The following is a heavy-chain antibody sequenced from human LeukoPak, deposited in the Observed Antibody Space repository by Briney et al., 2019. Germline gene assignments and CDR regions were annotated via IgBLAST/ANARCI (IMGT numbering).Heavy chain of an antibody. CDR3: ASGESQWELRY. CDR2: IYSGGST. J-gene: IGHJ4*02. V-gene: IGHV3-53*01. Sequence: GGSLRLSCAASGFTVSSNYMSWVRQAPGKGLEWVSVIYSGGSTYYADSVKGRFTISRDNSKNTLYLQMNSLRAEDTAVYYCASGESQWELRYWGQGTLVSVPS. D-gene: IGHD1-26*01. CDR1: GFTVSSNY.